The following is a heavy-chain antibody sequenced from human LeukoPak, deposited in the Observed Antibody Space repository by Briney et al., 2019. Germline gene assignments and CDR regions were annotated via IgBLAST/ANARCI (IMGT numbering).Heavy chain of an antibody. CDR3: ARVVTTVTTFRWFDP. Sequence: ASVKVSCKASGYTFTSYGISWVRQAPGQGLEWMGWISAYNGNTNYAQKFQGRVTMTTDTSTSTAYMELRSLRSDDTAVYYCARVVTTVTTFRWFDPWGQGTLVTVSS. D-gene: IGHD4-17*01. J-gene: IGHJ5*02. CDR2: ISAYNGNT. CDR1: GYTFTSYG. V-gene: IGHV1-18*01.